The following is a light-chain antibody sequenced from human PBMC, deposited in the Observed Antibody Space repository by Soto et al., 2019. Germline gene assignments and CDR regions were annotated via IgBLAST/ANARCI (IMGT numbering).Light chain of an antibody. CDR2: GVN. V-gene: IGLV2-14*01. CDR3: ASYTSTTTLVV. CDR1: SSDIGRYNY. J-gene: IGLJ2*01. Sequence: QSALTQPASVSGSPGQSITISCTGTSSDIGRYNYVSWYQQHPGKAPRLVSSGVNKRPSGISNRFSGSKSGNTASLTISGLQADDEAIYYCASYTSTTTLVVFGGGTQLTVL.